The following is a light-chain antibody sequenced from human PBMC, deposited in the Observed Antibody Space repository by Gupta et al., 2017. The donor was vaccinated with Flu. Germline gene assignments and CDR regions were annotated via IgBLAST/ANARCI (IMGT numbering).Light chain of an antibody. CDR2: KNN. Sequence: HSVLTQPPSASGTPGQRVTISCSGSNSNIGSNTVNWYQQLPGTAPKLLIYKNNQRPSGVPDRLSDCKSGTSTSMAISGLKSEDEADYYCAEWDDSLNGVVFGGGTKLTVL. CDR1: NSNIGSNT. J-gene: IGLJ2*01. V-gene: IGLV1-44*01. CDR3: AEWDDSLNGVV.